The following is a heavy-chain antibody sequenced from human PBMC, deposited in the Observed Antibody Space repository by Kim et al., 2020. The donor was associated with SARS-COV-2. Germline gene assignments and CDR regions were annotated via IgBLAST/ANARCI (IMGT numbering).Heavy chain of an antibody. J-gene: IGHJ4*02. Sequence: GGSLRLSCAASGFIFHEYTMHWVRQAPGKGLEWVALTTWDGGSTFYADSVKGRFTISRDNSENSLYMQMNSLTIEDSALYYCAKVKSRIWDYWGQGTRVTVSS. D-gene: IGHD3-3*02. CDR3: AKVKSRIWDY. CDR1: GFIFHEYT. V-gene: IGHV3-43*01. CDR2: TTWDGGST.